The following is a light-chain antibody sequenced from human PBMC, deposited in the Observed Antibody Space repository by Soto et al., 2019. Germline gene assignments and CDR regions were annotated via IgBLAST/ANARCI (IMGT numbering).Light chain of an antibody. CDR3: QQYNSYPLT. J-gene: IGKJ4*01. CDR2: KAS. CDR1: QSINSW. V-gene: IGKV1-5*03. Sequence: DIQLTQSPSALSASVGDIVTITCRASQSINSWLAWYQQKSGKAPKLLIYKASSLESGVPSRFSGSGSGTEFTLIISSLQPDDSATYYCQQYNSYPLTFXGGTKVDIK.